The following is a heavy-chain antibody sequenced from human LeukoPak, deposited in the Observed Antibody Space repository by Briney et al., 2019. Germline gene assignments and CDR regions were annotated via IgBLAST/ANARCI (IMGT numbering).Heavy chain of an antibody. CDR3: PRRVRSNCLDY. Sequence: SGTLSLTCAVYGESVSGYYWNWIRQPPGKGLEWIGEINHSGSTNYNPSLKSRVTISVHTSKNQFSLKLRSVHAADPAVYYCPRRVRSNCLDYWGQGTLVTVSS. V-gene: IGHV4-34*01. CDR2: INHSGST. CDR1: GESVSGYY. D-gene: IGHD6-13*01. J-gene: IGHJ4*02.